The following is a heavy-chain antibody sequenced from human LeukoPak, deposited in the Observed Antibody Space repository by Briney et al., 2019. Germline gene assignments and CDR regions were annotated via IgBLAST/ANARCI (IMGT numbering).Heavy chain of an antibody. J-gene: IGHJ4*02. D-gene: IGHD3-22*01. CDR2: ISAYNGNT. CDR1: GYTFTSYY. CDR3: ARYYYYDSSGYYYHY. V-gene: IGHV1-18*04. Sequence: ASVKVSCKASGYTFTSYYMHWVRQAPGQGLEWMGWISAYNGNTNYAQKLQGRVTMTTDTSTSTAYMELRSLRSDDTAVYYCARYYYYDSSGYYYHYWGQGTLVTVSS.